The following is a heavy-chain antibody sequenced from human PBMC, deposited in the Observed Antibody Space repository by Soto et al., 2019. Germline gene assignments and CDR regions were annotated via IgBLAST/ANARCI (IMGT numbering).Heavy chain of an antibody. Sequence: SETLSLTCTVSGGSISSDDYYWNWVRQRPGKGLEWIGNIYYRGNTNYNPSLKSRVTMSVNTSKNQFPLKLSSVTAADTAVYYCARDGGYSYGLATLDYWGQGTLVTVSS. CDR1: GGSISSDDYY. CDR3: ARDGGYSYGLATLDY. V-gene: IGHV4-31*03. D-gene: IGHD5-18*01. CDR2: IYYRGNT. J-gene: IGHJ4*02.